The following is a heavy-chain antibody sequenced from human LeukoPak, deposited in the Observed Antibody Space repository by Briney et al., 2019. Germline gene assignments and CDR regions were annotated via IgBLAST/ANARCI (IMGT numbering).Heavy chain of an antibody. J-gene: IGHJ4*02. D-gene: IGHD3-9*01. CDR3: ARLPERSDLLPSYANSFDC. Sequence: SETLSLTCTVSGGYISNRNYYWAWIRQPPGKGLEWIGNIYYSGSTYYNASLNSRISMSIHTSKNQFSLRLSSVTAADTAVFFCARLPERSDLLPSYANSFDCWGQGTLVTVSS. V-gene: IGHV4-39*01. CDR2: IYYSGST. CDR1: GGYISNRNYY.